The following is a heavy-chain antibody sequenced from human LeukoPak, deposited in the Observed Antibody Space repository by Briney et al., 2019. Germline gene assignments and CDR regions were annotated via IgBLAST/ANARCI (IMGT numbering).Heavy chain of an antibody. CDR1: GFTLSTNA. Sequence: GGSLRLSCLTSGFTLSTNAMSWVRQAPGKGLEWISGISGSGASTYYADSVKGRFTISRDDSRNTLYLQMNSLRAEDTAVYYCAKVRYNWNRDRYFDYWGQGTLVTVSS. J-gene: IGHJ4*02. D-gene: IGHD1-20*01. CDR3: AKVRYNWNRDRYFDY. CDR2: ISGSGAST. V-gene: IGHV3-23*01.